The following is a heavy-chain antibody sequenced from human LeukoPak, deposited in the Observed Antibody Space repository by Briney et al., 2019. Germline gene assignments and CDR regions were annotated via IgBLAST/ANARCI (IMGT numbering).Heavy chain of an antibody. J-gene: IGHJ4*02. Sequence: ASVKVSCKASGYTFTSYDINWVRQATGQGLEWMGWMNPNSGNTGYAQKFQGRVTMTRNTSISTAYMELSSLRSEDTAVYYCARGLSNSRRTLLGLDYWGQGTLVTVSS. CDR3: ARGLSNSRRTLLGLDY. D-gene: IGHD3-16*01. CDR2: MNPNSGNT. V-gene: IGHV1-8*01. CDR1: GYTFTSYD.